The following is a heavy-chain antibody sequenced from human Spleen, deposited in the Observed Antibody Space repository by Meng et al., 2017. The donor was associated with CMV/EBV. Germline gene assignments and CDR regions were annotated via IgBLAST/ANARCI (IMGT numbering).Heavy chain of an antibody. CDR2: IYYSGST. V-gene: IGHV4-39*07. D-gene: IGHD1-26*01. Sequence: SETLSLTCTVSGGSISSSSYYWGWIRQPPGKGLEWIGSIYYSGSTYYNPSLKSRVTISVDTSKNQFSLKLRSVTAADTAVYYCARYSGSYLVYWGQGTLVTVSS. CDR1: GGSISSSSYY. CDR3: ARYSGSYLVY. J-gene: IGHJ4*02.